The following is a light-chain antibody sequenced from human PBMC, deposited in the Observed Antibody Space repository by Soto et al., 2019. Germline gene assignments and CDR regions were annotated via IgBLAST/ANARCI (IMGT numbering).Light chain of an antibody. J-gene: IGKJ4*01. CDR2: ATS. Sequence: EIVLTQSPGALSVSPGGRAALSCRTRQSVGNNLAWYQHKPGQAPRLLIYATSTRATGIPARFSGSGSGTEFTLTISSLQSEDFAVYYCQQYLNWPLTFGGGTKVEIE. CDR3: QQYLNWPLT. CDR1: QSVGNN. V-gene: IGKV3-15*01.